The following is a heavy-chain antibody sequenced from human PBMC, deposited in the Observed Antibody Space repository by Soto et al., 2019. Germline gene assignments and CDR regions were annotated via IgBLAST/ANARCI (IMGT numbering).Heavy chain of an antibody. CDR3: ARDRFGYADSGD. CDR1: GYTFTSAY. D-gene: IGHD4-17*01. CDR2: INRRDGGT. V-gene: IGHV1-46*01. Sequence: QVLLVQSGAEVKKPGASVRVSCRTSGYTFTSAYMHWVRQAPGQGLEWMGVINRRDGGTLYAQKFQDRVTLTRDTSTSTLCLELSCLTSEDTAVYYCARDRFGYADSGDWGQGTLVTVSS. J-gene: IGHJ4*02.